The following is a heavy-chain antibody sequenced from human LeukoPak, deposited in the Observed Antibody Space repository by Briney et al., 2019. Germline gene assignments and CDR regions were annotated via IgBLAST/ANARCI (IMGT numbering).Heavy chain of an antibody. D-gene: IGHD2-2*01. CDR3: ARAGYCSSTSCYARGFDY. CDR2: INPSGGST. V-gene: IGHV1-46*01. J-gene: IGHJ4*02. Sequence: GASVKVSCKASGYTFTSYYMHWVRQAPGQGLEWMGIINPSGGSTSYAQKFQGRVTITADESTSTAYMELSSLRSEDTAVYYCARAGYCSSTSCYARGFDYWGQGTLVTVSS. CDR1: GYTFTSYY.